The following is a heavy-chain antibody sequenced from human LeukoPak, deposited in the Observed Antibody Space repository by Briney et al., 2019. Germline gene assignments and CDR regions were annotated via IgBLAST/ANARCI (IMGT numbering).Heavy chain of an antibody. CDR1: GLTLSIYG. V-gene: IGHV3-33*01. Sequence: GGSRRLSSAASGLTLSIYGMRWDRQAPGKGLEWEAVIWYEGNKKKYADSVNGRFTISRDNSKKKLYLQMNSERAEYTGVYYCERDEEYNGNYGPDYWGQGTLVTVSS. CDR2: IWYEGNKK. D-gene: IGHD4-17*01. CDR3: ERDEEYNGNYGPDY. J-gene: IGHJ4*02.